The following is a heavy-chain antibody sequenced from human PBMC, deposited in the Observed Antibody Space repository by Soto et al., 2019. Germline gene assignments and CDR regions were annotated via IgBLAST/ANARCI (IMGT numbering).Heavy chain of an antibody. CDR3: ASSLLTPFDY. V-gene: IGHV3-74*01. CDR2: INSDGSST. D-gene: IGHD7-27*01. CDR1: GFTFSSYW. J-gene: IGHJ4*02. Sequence: EVQLVESGGGLVQPGGSLRLSCAASGFTFSSYWMHWVRQAPGKGLVWVSRINSDGSSTFYADSVKGRFTISRDNAKHTLYLQINSLRAEDTAVYYCASSLLTPFDYWGQGTLVTVSS.